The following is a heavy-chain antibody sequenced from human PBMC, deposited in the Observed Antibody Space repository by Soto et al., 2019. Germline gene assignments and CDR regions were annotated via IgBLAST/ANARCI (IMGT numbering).Heavy chain of an antibody. CDR2: IKEAGTEK. J-gene: IGHJ6*02. CDR3: ARDWNGSGRGMDV. CDR1: GFTFSTYH. V-gene: IGHV3-7*01. D-gene: IGHD3-10*01. Sequence: VQLLESGGGLVQPGGSLRLSCAASGFTFSTYHMSWVRQAPGKGLEWVAKIKEAGTEKHYEDSVKGRFTISRDNAKNSLYLQMNSLRAEDTAVYYCARDWNGSGRGMDVWGQGTTLTVSS.